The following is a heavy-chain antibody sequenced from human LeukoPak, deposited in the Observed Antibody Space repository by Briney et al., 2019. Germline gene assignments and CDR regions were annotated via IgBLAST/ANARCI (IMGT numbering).Heavy chain of an antibody. J-gene: IGHJ4*02. D-gene: IGHD6-19*01. CDR3: AKDFGAVAGPLDY. CDR1: GFTFSSYA. Sequence: GGSLSLSCAASGFTFSSYAMSWVRQAPGRGVEWVSAISGSGGSTYYADSVKGRFTISRDNSKNTLYLQMNSLRAEDTAVYYCAKDFGAVAGPLDYWGQGTLVTVSS. CDR2: ISGSGGST. V-gene: IGHV3-23*01.